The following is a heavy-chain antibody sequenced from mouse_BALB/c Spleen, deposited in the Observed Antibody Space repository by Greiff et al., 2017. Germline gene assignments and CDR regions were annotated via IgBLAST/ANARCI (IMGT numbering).Heavy chain of an antibody. CDR1: GFTFTDYY. V-gene: IGHV7-3*02. CDR2: IRNKANGYTT. D-gene: IGHD1-1*01. CDR3: ARDLSYYGSSPYAMDY. J-gene: IGHJ4*01. Sequence: DVKLVESGGGLVQPGGSLRLSCATSGFTFTDYYMSWVRQPPGKALEWLGFIRNKANGYTTEYSASVKGRFTISRDNSQSILYLQMNTLRAEDSATYYCARDLSYYGSSPYAMDYWGQGTSVTVSS.